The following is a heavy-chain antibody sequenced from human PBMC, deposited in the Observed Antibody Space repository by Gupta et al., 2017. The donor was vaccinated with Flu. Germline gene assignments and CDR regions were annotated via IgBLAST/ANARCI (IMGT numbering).Heavy chain of an antibody. CDR2: MNPNTGST. CDR1: GYTFTSND. Sequence: QVQLVQSGPEVKKPGASVKVSCKASGYTFTSNDINWVGQATGQGLEWMGWMNPNTGSTGYAQKFQGRVTMTQSTAMSTAFLEVSSLRSEDTAVYYCARAGALDFWSGYPFDSWGQGTLVTVSS. V-gene: IGHV1-8*01. D-gene: IGHD3-3*01. CDR3: ARAGALDFWSGYPFDS. J-gene: IGHJ4*02.